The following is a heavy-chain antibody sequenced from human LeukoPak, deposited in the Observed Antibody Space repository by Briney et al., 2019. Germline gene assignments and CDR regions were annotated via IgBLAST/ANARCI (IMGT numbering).Heavy chain of an antibody. V-gene: IGHV3-74*01. CDR1: GFTFSRYW. CDR2: INSDVSST. Sequence: GGSLRLSCAASGFTFSRYWMHWVRQAPGKGLVWVSRINSDVSSTSYADSVKGRFTISRDNAKNTLYLQMKSLRAEDTSVYYCARDRNTGSSYENLFEYWGQGILVTVSS. D-gene: IGHD1-26*01. CDR3: ARDRNTGSSYENLFEY. J-gene: IGHJ4*02.